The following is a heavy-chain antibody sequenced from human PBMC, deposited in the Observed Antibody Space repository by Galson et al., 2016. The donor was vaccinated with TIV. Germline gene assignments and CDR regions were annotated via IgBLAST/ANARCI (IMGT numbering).Heavy chain of an antibody. CDR3: AKVVSTLCTYGPFDQ. CDR2: IYYSGVNT. CDR1: GFTFSKYG. Sequence: SLRLSCAASGFTFSKYGMAWVRQAPGPGPEWVSAIYYSGVNTYYADSVKGRFTISRDNSKNTLFLQMNSLRAEDTAVYYCAKVVSTLCTYGPFDQWGQGTLVTVSS. J-gene: IGHJ4*02. D-gene: IGHD5/OR15-5a*01. V-gene: IGHV3-23*01.